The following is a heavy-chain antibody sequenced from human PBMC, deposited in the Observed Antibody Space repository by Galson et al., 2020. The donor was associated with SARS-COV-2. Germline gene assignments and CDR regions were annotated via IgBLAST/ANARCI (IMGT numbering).Heavy chain of an antibody. D-gene: IGHD5-18*01. CDR2: IWYDGSNK. CDR3: AKGGDTAPRGYNYYMDV. V-gene: IGHV3-33*06. CDR1: GFTFSSYG. Sequence: GGSLRLSCAASGFTFSSYGMHWVRQAPGKGLEWVAVIWYDGSNKYYADSVKGRFTISRDNSKNTLYLQMNSLRAEDTAVYYCAKGGDTAPRGYNYYMDVWGKGTTVTVSS. J-gene: IGHJ6*03.